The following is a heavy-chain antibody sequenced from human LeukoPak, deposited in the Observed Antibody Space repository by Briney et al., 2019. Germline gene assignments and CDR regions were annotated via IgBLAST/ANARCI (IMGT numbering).Heavy chain of an antibody. CDR3: ARAQAESYDYVWGSYRYTWFDP. CDR2: ISSSSSYI. V-gene: IGHV3-21*01. J-gene: IGHJ5*02. D-gene: IGHD3-16*02. Sequence: GGSLRLSCAASGFTFSSYSMNWVRQAPGKGLEWVSSISSSSSYIYYADSVKGRFTISRENAKNSLYLQMNSLRAGDTAVYYCARAQAESYDYVWGSYRYTWFDPWGQGTLVTVSS. CDR1: GFTFSSYS.